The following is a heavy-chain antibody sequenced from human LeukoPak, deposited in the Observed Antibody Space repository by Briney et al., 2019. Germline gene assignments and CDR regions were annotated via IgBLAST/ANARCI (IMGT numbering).Heavy chain of an antibody. Sequence: ASVKVSCKASGYTFTGYYMHWVRQAPGQGLEWMGWINPNSGGTNYAQKFQGRVTMTRDTSISTAYMELSRLRSDDTAVYYCARAGTTVTTRRYYYYMDVWGKGTTVTVSS. CDR2: INPNSGGT. CDR1: GYTFTGYY. V-gene: IGHV1-2*02. CDR3: ARAGTTVTTRRYYYYMDV. J-gene: IGHJ6*03. D-gene: IGHD4-17*01.